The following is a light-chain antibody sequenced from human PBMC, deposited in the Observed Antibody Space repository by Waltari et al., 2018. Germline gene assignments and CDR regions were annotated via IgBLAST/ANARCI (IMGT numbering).Light chain of an antibody. V-gene: IGLV1-51*01. J-gene: IGLJ2*01. CDR3: GTWDRTLTASHVI. Sequence: QSVLTQPPSVSASPGETVTISCSGSSSNIGRNYVSWYQQVPGTAPQLLIYDTNKRPSGIPDRLSGSTAGTSATRGITGLQTGDEADYYFGTWDRTLTASHVIFGGGTRVTVL. CDR1: SSNIGRNY. CDR2: DTN.